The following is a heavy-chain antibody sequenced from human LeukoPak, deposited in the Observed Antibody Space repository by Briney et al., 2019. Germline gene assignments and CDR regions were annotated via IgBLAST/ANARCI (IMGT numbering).Heavy chain of an antibody. CDR3: ARSNTEAH. CDR2: ISGSGGTT. Sequence: GSLRLSCAASGFTFNTYAMSWVRQAPGKGLEWVSVISGSGGTTYYADSVKGRFTISRDNSKNTLYLQMNSLRAEDTAVYYCARSNTEAHWGQGTLVTVSS. CDR1: GFTFNTYA. V-gene: IGHV3-23*01. D-gene: IGHD2-2*02. J-gene: IGHJ4*02.